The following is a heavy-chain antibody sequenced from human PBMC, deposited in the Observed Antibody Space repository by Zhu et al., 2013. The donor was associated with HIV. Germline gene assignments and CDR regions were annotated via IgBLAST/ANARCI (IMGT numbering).Heavy chain of an antibody. J-gene: IGHJ4*02. CDR1: GFTFTGSY. V-gene: IGHV1-69*06. CDR2: ILPIFGTP. Sequence: VQLVQSGPEVKKPGASVKVSCKTSGFTFTGSYIHWVRQTPGQGLEWMGGILPIFGTPNYAQNFQGRVTITADKITRTVYMELTSLRSEDTAVYYCARRWPEIVPGGPYYYDSSGYLDYWGQGTLVTVSS. D-gene: IGHD3-22*01. CDR3: ARRWPEIVPGGPYYYDSSGYLDY.